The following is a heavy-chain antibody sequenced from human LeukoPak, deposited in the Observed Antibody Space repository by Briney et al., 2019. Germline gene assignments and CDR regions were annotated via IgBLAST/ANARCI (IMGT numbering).Heavy chain of an antibody. Sequence: PGGSLRLSCAASGFTFSSYSINWVRQAPGKGLEWVSSISSSSSYIYYADSVKGRFTISGDNAKNSLYLQMNSLRAEDTAVHYCAELVITMIGGVWGKGTTVTISS. CDR3: AELVITMIGGV. V-gene: IGHV3-21*01. CDR2: ISSSSSYI. CDR1: GFTFSSYS. J-gene: IGHJ6*04. D-gene: IGHD3-10*02.